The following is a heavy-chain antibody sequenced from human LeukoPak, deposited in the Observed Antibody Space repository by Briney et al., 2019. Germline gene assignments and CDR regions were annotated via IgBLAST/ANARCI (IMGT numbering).Heavy chain of an antibody. D-gene: IGHD3-22*01. CDR1: GGSFSGYY. Sequence: KPSETLSLTXAVYGGSFSGYYWSWIRQPPGKGLEWIGEINHSGSTNYNPSLKSRVTISVDTSKNQFSLKLSSVTAADTAVYYCARGKRGYYDAFDIWGQGTMVTVSS. CDR3: ARGKRGYYDAFDI. V-gene: IGHV4-34*01. CDR2: INHSGST. J-gene: IGHJ3*02.